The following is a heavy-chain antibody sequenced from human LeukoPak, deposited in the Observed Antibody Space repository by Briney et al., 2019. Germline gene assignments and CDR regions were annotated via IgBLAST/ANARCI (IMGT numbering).Heavy chain of an antibody. CDR3: AREAIFGVTFDY. CDR2: INHSGST. Sequence: SETLSLICAVYGGSFSGYYWSWIRQPPGKGLEWIGEINHSGSTNYNPSLKSRVTISVDTSKNQFSLKLSSVTAADTAVYYCAREAIFGVTFDYWGQGTLVTVSS. CDR1: GGSFSGYY. V-gene: IGHV4-34*01. D-gene: IGHD3-3*01. J-gene: IGHJ4*02.